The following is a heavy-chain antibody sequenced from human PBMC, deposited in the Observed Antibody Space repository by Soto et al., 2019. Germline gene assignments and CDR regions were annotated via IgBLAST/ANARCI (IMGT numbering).Heavy chain of an antibody. Sequence: HVQLVQSGAEVKKPGASVKVSCKASGYTFTGYYMQWVRQAPGEGLEWMGWINPQSGGTNYAQKFRGRVTMTRETSIRTANMELSRQTSDETAVYCCARESGGATLDYFDYWGQGTLVTVSS. CDR2: INPQSGGT. CDR1: GYTFTGYY. CDR3: ARESGGATLDYFDY. V-gene: IGHV1-2*02. J-gene: IGHJ4*02. D-gene: IGHD1-26*01.